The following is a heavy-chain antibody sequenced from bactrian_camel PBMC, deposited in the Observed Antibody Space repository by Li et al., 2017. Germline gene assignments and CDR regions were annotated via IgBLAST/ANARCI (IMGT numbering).Heavy chain of an antibody. CDR2: IGSDGAT. CDR1: AHTYSRYC. V-gene: IGHV3S57*01. CDR3: AATRGVDCYSGSWSEPRRNNFWH. J-gene: IGHJ4*01. D-gene: IGHD3*01. Sequence: QVQLVESGGGLVQPGGSLRLSCTASAHTYSRYCMGWFRQSPGKTREGVAAIGSDGATTYADSVKNRFTISQDIAKNTLYLQMNSLKPEDTAMYYCAATRGVDCYSGSWSEPRRNNFWHWGQGTQVTVS.